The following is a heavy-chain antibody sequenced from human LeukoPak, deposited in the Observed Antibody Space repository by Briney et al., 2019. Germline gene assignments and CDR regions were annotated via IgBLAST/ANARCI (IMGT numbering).Heavy chain of an antibody. CDR2: FYPEDGET. V-gene: IGHV1-24*01. J-gene: IGHJ4*02. D-gene: IGHD3-10*01. Sequence: ASVKVSCKVSGYTLTELSMHWVRQAPGKGLEWMGGFYPEDGETIYAQKFQGRVTMTEDTSTDTAYMELSSLRSEDTAVYYCATGPVKVRGVFFDYWGQGTLVTVSP. CDR3: ATGPVKVRGVFFDY. CDR1: GYTLTELS.